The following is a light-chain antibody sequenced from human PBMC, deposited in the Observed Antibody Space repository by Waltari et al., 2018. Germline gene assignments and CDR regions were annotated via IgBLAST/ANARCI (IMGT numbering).Light chain of an antibody. V-gene: IGLV2-23*02. CDR3: CSYAGSGSSVV. CDR1: SSDVGNYNL. Sequence: QSALTQPASVSGSPGQSITISCTGTSSDVGNYNLVSWYQQHPGKAPKPIIYEVSQRLSGVSNRFSGSKSGTTAALTISGLQAEDEADFYCCSYAGSGSSVVFGGGTKLTVL. J-gene: IGLJ2*01. CDR2: EVS.